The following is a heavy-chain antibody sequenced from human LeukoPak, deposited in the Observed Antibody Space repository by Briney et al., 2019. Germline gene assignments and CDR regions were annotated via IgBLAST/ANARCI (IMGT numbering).Heavy chain of an antibody. D-gene: IGHD2-15*01. Sequence: ASVKVSCKASGGTFSSYAISWVRQAPGRGLEWMGGIIPIFGTANYAQKFQGRVTITTDESTSTAYVELSSLRSEDTAVYYCARGEEYCSGGSCYALFDYWGQGTLVTVSS. V-gene: IGHV1-69*05. J-gene: IGHJ4*02. CDR3: ARGEEYCSGGSCYALFDY. CDR2: IIPIFGTA. CDR1: GGTFSSYA.